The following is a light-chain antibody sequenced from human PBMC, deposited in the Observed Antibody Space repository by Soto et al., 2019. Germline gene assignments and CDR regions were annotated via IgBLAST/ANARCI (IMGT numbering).Light chain of an antibody. Sequence: EIVLTQSPATLSLSLGERVTLSCRASQSVATFLAWYQQKPGQAPRLLIYDASNRATGIPARFSGSGSGKDFTLTISSLEPEDFAVYYCQQRSNWPPDYTFGQGTKLEIK. CDR1: QSVATF. CDR3: QQRSNWPPDYT. V-gene: IGKV3-11*01. J-gene: IGKJ2*01. CDR2: DAS.